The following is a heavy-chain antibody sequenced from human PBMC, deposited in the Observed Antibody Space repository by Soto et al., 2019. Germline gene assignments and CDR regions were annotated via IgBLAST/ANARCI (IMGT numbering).Heavy chain of an antibody. D-gene: IGHD1-26*01. CDR2: ISYDGSNK. CDR1: GFTFSSYA. Sequence: QVQLVESGGGVVQPGRSLRLSCAASGFTFSSYAMHWVRQAPGKGLEWVAVISYDGSNKYYADSVKGRFTISRDNSKNTLYLQMTSLRAEDTAVYYCAREGGYNQSPYFDYWGQGTLVTVSS. J-gene: IGHJ4*02. V-gene: IGHV3-30-3*01. CDR3: AREGGYNQSPYFDY.